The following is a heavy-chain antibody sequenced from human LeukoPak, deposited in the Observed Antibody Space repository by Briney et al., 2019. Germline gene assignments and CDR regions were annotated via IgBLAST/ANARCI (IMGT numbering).Heavy chain of an antibody. CDR2: IKQDGSEK. J-gene: IGHJ4*02. CDR3: ARGRELSAY. D-gene: IGHD3-16*02. CDR1: GFTFRSYW. Sequence: GGSLRLSCAAAGFTFRSYWMSWVRQAPGKGLEWVANIKQDGSEKYYVDSVKGRFTISRDNAKNSLYLQMNSLRAEDTAVYYCARGRELSAYWGQGTLVTVSS. V-gene: IGHV3-7*04.